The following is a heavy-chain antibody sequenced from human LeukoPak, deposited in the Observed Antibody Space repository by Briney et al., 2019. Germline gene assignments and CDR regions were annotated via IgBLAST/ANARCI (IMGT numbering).Heavy chain of an antibody. V-gene: IGHV3-15*01. Sequence: GGSLRLSCAASGFTFSSYEMNWVRQAPGKGLQWVGRIKSESDGGTTDFAAPVKGRFIISRDDSRNTLFLQMNSLKTEDTALYYCATRPAFDFWGQGTMVTVSS. CDR3: ATRPAFDF. CDR2: IKSESDGGTT. J-gene: IGHJ3*01. CDR1: GFTFSSYE.